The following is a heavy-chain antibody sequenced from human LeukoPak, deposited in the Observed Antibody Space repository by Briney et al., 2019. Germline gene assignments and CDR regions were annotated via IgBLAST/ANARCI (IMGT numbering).Heavy chain of an antibody. Sequence: PSETLSLTCAVSGGSISSGGYSWSWIRQPPGKGLEWIGYIYHSGSTYYNPSLKSRVTISVDRSKNQFSLKLSSVTAADTAVFYCARGVVTAILDYFDYWGQGTLATVSS. D-gene: IGHD2-21*02. CDR1: GGSISSGGYS. CDR2: IYHSGST. V-gene: IGHV4-30-2*01. CDR3: ARGVVTAILDYFDY. J-gene: IGHJ4*02.